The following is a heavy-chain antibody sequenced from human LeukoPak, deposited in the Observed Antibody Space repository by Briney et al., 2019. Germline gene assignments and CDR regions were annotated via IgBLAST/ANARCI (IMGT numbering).Heavy chain of an antibody. CDR3: ARQHIDILTGYHRAELYWYFDL. D-gene: IGHD3-9*01. V-gene: IGHV4-61*02. Sequence: PSETLSLTCTVSGGSIGSGSWYWSWLRQPAGRGREGVRRIYSRGSTNYNPSRKGRVTIAVDTSKNQFSLKLRSVTGAAWAGYSCARQHIDILTGYHRAELYWYFDLWGRGTLVTVSS. CDR2: IYSRGST. CDR1: GGSIGSGSWY. J-gene: IGHJ2*01.